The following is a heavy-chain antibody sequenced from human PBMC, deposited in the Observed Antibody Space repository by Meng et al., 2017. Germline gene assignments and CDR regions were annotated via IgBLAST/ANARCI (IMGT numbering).Heavy chain of an antibody. D-gene: IGHD3-10*01. CDR3: AGILWFGEYPQYY. CDR2: IYPGDSDT. J-gene: IGHJ4*02. CDR1: GYSFTSYW. V-gene: IGHV5-51*01. Sequence: GESLKISCKGSGYSFTSYWIGWVRQMRGKGLEWRGIIYPGDSDTRYSPSFQGQVTISADKSISTAYLQWSSLKASNTAMYYCAGILWFGEYPQYYWGQGTLVTVSS.